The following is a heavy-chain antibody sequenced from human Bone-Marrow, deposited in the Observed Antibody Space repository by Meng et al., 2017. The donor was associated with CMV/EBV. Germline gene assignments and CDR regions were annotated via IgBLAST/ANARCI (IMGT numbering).Heavy chain of an antibody. D-gene: IGHD1-14*01. J-gene: IGHJ6*02. Sequence: GGSLRLSCAVSGFDFTKSWMSWVRQAPGRGLEWVANIKQDGSEKYYVDSVKGRFTISRDNAKNSLYLQMNSLRAEDTAVYYCARGAPRKYYYYGMDVWGQGTTVTVSS. CDR2: IKQDGSEK. V-gene: IGHV3-7*01. CDR1: GFDFTKSW. CDR3: ARGAPRKYYYYGMDV.